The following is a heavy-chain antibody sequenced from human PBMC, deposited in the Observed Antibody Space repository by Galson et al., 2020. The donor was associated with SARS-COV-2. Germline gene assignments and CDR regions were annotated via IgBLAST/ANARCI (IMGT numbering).Heavy chain of an antibody. CDR3: AATYSYYDSSGYSESPVY. CDR2: FDPEDGET. CDR1: GYTLNELS. D-gene: IGHD3-22*01. J-gene: IGHJ4*02. Sequence: ASVKVSCKVSGYTLNELSLHWVRQAPGKGLAWMGGFDPEDGETIYAQQFQGRVTMTEDTSTDTAYMELSSLKSEDTAVYYCAATYSYYDSSGYSESPVYWGQGTLFTVSS. V-gene: IGHV1-24*01.